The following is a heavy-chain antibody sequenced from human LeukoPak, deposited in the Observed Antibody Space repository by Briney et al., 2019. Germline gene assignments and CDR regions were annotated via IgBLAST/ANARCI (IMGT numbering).Heavy chain of an antibody. J-gene: IGHJ4*02. CDR1: GFTFSSYG. Sequence: PGGSLRLSCAASGFTFSSYGMHWVRQAPGKGLEWVAFIRYDGSNKYYADSVKGRFTISRDNSKNTLYLQMNSLRAEDTAVYYCARDEIPPYYYDSSGYFDYWGQGTLVTVSS. D-gene: IGHD3-22*01. CDR3: ARDEIPPYYYDSSGYFDY. CDR2: IRYDGSNK. V-gene: IGHV3-30*02.